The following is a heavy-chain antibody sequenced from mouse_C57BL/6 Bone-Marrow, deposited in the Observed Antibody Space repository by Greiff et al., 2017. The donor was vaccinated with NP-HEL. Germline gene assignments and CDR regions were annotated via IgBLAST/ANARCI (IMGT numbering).Heavy chain of an antibody. Sequence: EVKVVESGGGLVKPGGSLKLSCAASGFTFSSYAMSWVRQTPEKRLEWVATISDGGSYTYYPDNVKGRFTISRDNAKNNLYLQMSHLKSEDTAMYYCAREDPHFDYWGQGTTLTVSS. CDR2: ISDGGSYT. CDR3: AREDPHFDY. V-gene: IGHV5-4*01. CDR1: GFTFSSYA. J-gene: IGHJ2*01.